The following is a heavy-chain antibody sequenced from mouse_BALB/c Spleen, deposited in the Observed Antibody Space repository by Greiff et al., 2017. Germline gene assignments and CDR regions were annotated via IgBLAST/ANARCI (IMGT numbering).Heavy chain of an antibody. D-gene: IGHD2-3*01. V-gene: IGHV1S81*02. J-gene: IGHJ4*01. CDR2: INPSNGRT. CDR1: GYTFTSYW. CDR3: ARGADGYFLDY. Sequence: VQLQQPGAELVKPGASVKLSCKASGYTFTSYWMHWVKQRPGQGLEWIGEINPSNGRTNYNEKFKSKATLTVDKSSSTAYMQLSSLTSEDSAVYYCARGADGYFLDYWGQGTSVTVSS.